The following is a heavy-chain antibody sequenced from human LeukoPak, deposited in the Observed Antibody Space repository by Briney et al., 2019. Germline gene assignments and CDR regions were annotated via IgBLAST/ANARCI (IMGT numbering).Heavy chain of an antibody. V-gene: IGHV3-23*01. Sequence: GGSLRLSCAAFGFTFSSYAMSWVRQAPGKGLEWVSAISGSGGSTYYADSVKGRFTISRDNSKNTLYLQMNSLRAEDTAVYYCAKVDWAIVVVPASPVWGKGTTVTVSS. D-gene: IGHD2-2*01. J-gene: IGHJ6*04. CDR3: AKVDWAIVVVPASPV. CDR2: ISGSGGST. CDR1: GFTFSSYA.